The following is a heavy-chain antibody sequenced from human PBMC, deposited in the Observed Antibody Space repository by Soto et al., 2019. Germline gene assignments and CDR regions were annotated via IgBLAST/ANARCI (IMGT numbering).Heavy chain of an antibody. D-gene: IGHD7-27*01. J-gene: IGHJ4*02. CDR1: GYTFDAYG. V-gene: IGHV1-18*01. CDR2: ISAYTGNT. Sequence: QVQLVQSGGEVKKPGASVKVSCKPSGYTFDAYGVSWVRQAPGQGPERMGWISAYTGNTNFAQKFQGRVSMTTDTTASTAYMELRSLRSDDTAVYYCARAPAERANWDLDYWGQGALVTISS. CDR3: ARAPAERANWDLDY.